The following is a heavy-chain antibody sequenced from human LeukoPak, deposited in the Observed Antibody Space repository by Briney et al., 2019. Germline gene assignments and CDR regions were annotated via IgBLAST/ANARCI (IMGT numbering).Heavy chain of an antibody. Sequence: TPSQTLSLTCTVSGGSISSGSYYWSWIRQPAGKGLEWIGRIYTTGSTNYNPSLKSRLTISVDTSKNQFSLKLRSVTAADTAVYYCARIKCGGDCRGYYYYYHMDVWGQGTMVIVSS. CDR2: IYTTGST. D-gene: IGHD2-21*02. J-gene: IGHJ6*03. CDR3: ARIKCGGDCRGYYYYYHMDV. CDR1: GGSISSGSYY. V-gene: IGHV4-61*02.